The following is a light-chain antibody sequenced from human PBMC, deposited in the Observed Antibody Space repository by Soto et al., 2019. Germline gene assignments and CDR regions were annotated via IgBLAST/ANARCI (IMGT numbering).Light chain of an antibody. CDR3: QQSFSTLLIT. V-gene: IGKV1-39*01. Sequence: DIQMTQSPSFLSASVGDRVTISCRASQSINTYLNWYQHKPGKAPKLLIYGTSDLQSGVPSRFSGGGSGTDFTLTISSQQPEDFATYYCQQSFSTLLITFGQGTRLEFK. J-gene: IGKJ5*01. CDR2: GTS. CDR1: QSINTY.